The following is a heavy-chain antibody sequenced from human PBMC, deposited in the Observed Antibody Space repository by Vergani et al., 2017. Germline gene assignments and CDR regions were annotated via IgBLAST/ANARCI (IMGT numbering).Heavy chain of an antibody. D-gene: IGHD6-13*01. Sequence: EVQLVESGGGLVQPGGSLRLSCAASGFTFSSYEMNWVRQAPGKGLEWVSAISGSGGSTYYADSVKGRFTISRDNSKNTLYLQMNSLRAEDTAVYYCARSGSSSWYGDDYWGQGTLVTVSS. CDR3: ARSGSSSWYGDDY. V-gene: IGHV3-23*04. CDR2: ISGSGGST. CDR1: GFTFSSYE. J-gene: IGHJ4*02.